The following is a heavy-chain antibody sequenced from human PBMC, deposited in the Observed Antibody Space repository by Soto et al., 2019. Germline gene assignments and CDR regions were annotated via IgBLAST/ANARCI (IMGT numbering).Heavy chain of an antibody. D-gene: IGHD4-17*01. CDR3: ASDFLTRDYPRSWFDP. Sequence: GGSLRLSCAASGFTFSSYAMHWVRQAPGKGLEYVSAISSNGGSTYYANSVKGRFTISRDNSKNTLYLQMGSLRAEDMAVYYCASDFLTRDYPRSWFDPWGLGALVTVSS. J-gene: IGHJ5*02. CDR2: ISSNGGST. CDR1: GFTFSSYA. V-gene: IGHV3-64*01.